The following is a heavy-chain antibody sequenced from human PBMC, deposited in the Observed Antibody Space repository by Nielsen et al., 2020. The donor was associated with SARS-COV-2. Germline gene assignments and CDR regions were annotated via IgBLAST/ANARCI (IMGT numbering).Heavy chain of an antibody. CDR1: GFTFSAYG. D-gene: IGHD1-26*01. V-gene: IGHV3-30*03. CDR3: ARGRGSYYVYFDY. J-gene: IGHJ4*02. CDR2: ISYDAVNV. Sequence: GESLKISCAASGFTFSAYGMHWVRQTPANGLEWVAVISYDAVNVDYADSVKGRFTISRDNSKNTLYLQMNSLRAEDTAVYYCARGRGSYYVYFDYWGQGTLVTVSS.